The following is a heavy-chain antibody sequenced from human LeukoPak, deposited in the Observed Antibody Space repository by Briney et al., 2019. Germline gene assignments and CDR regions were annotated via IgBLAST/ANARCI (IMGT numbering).Heavy chain of an antibody. CDR2: ISGSGGST. D-gene: IGHD2-2*01. CDR3: AKDMGARVVPAAIPISPFDY. J-gene: IGHJ4*02. Sequence: GGSLRLSCAASEFTFSNYAMSWVRQAPGKGLEWVSGISGSGGSTYYADSVKGRFTISRDNSKNTQYLQMNSLRAEDTVVYYCAKDMGARVVPAAIPISPFDYWGQGTLVTVSS. V-gene: IGHV3-23*01. CDR1: EFTFSNYA.